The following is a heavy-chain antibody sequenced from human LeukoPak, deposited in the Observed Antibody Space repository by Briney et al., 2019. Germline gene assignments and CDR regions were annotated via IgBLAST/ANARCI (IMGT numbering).Heavy chain of an antibody. Sequence: PSETLSLTCTVSGGSITSYYWSWIRQPAGKGLEWIGRIHTSGSTNYNPSLKSRVTMSVDTSKNQFSLKLSSVTAADTAVYYCARDLGYYYDSSGPGPFDPWGQGTLVTVSS. CDR2: IHTSGST. J-gene: IGHJ5*02. D-gene: IGHD3-22*01. CDR3: ARDLGYYYDSSGPGPFDP. V-gene: IGHV4-4*07. CDR1: GGSITSYY.